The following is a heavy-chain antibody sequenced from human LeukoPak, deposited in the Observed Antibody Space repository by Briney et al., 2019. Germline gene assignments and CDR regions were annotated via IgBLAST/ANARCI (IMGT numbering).Heavy chain of an antibody. D-gene: IGHD6-13*01. V-gene: IGHV3-9*01. CDR1: GFTFDDYA. CDR3: AKDIIRRREQLVLVFDP. CDR2: ISWNSGSI. Sequence: PGGSLRLSCAASGFTFDDYAMHWVRQAPGKGLEWVSGISWNSGSIGYADSVKGRFTISRDNAKNSLYLQMNSLRAEDTALYYCAKDIIRRREQLVLVFDPWGQGTLVTVSS. J-gene: IGHJ5*02.